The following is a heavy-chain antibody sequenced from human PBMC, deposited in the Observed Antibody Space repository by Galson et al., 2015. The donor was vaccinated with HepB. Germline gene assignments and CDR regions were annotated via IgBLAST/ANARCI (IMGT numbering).Heavy chain of an antibody. Sequence: SLRLSCAASGFTFSRYNMNWVRQAPGKGLEWISYISSGSGTIYYADSVKGRFTISRDNADNSLCLQMNSLRAEDTALYYCARDGGGYSDYWGQGTLVTVSS. V-gene: IGHV3-48*01. J-gene: IGHJ4*02. CDR2: ISSGSGTI. CDR3: ARDGGGYSDY. D-gene: IGHD3-16*01. CDR1: GFTFSRYN.